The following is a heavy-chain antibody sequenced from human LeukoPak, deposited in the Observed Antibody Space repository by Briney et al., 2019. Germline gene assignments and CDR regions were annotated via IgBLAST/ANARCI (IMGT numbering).Heavy chain of an antibody. CDR3: ARDLTSYYDILTGYSPYGMDV. V-gene: IGHV3-21*01. Sequence: PGGSLRLSCAASGFTFSSYSMNWVRQAPGKGLEWVSSISSSSSYIYYADSVKGRFTISRDNAKNSLYLQMNSLRAEDTAVYYCARDLTSYYDILTGYSPYGMDVWGQGTTVTVSS. J-gene: IGHJ6*02. CDR2: ISSSSSYI. CDR1: GFTFSSYS. D-gene: IGHD3-9*01.